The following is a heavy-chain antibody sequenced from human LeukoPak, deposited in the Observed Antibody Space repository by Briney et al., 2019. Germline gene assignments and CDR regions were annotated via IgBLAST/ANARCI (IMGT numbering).Heavy chain of an antibody. CDR2: IYYSGST. Sequence: SETLSLTCTVSGGSISSYYWSWIRQPPGKGLEWIGYIYYSGSTNYNPSLKSRVTISVDTSKNQFSLKLSSVTAADTAVYYCATPSGYGDYNFDYWGQGTLVTVSS. J-gene: IGHJ4*02. D-gene: IGHD4-17*01. CDR3: ATPSGYGDYNFDY. V-gene: IGHV4-59*01. CDR1: GGSISSYY.